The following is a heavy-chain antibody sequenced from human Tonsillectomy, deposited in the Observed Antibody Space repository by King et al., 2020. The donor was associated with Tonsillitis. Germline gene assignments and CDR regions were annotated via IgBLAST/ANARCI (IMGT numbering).Heavy chain of an antibody. CDR2: ISGGDDDT. CDR1: GFTFSSYA. D-gene: IGHD3-10*01. Sequence: VQLVESGGGLVQLGGSLRLSCAASGFTFSSYAMSWVRQAPGKGLEWVSAISGGDDDTYYADSVKGRFTISRDNSKNTLYLQMNSLRAEDTAVYYCAKGLFGSGSYYLSPQGYFDYWGQGTLVTVSS. V-gene: IGHV3-23*04. J-gene: IGHJ4*02. CDR3: AKGLFGSGSYYLSPQGYFDY.